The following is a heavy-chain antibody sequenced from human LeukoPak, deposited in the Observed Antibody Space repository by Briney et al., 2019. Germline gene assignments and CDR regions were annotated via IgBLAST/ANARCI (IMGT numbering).Heavy chain of an antibody. Sequence: GASVKVSCKASGYTFTSYGISWVRQAPGQGLEWMGWISAYNGNTNYAQKLQGRVTMTTDTSTSTVYMELRSLRSDDTAVYYCARSIAVAGEAADFWGQGTLVTVSS. V-gene: IGHV1-18*01. CDR1: GYTFTSYG. D-gene: IGHD6-19*01. CDR2: ISAYNGNT. CDR3: ARSIAVAGEAADF. J-gene: IGHJ4*02.